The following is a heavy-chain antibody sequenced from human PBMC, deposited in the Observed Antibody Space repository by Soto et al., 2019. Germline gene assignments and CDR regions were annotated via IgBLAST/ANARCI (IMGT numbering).Heavy chain of an antibody. Sequence: QVQLVESGGGVVQPGRSLRLSCAASGFTFSSYGMHWVRQAPGKGLEWVAVIWYDGSNKYYADSVKGRFTISRDNSKNTLYLQMNSLRAEDAAVYYCARERDGSYSGYFDYWGQGTLVTVSS. V-gene: IGHV3-33*01. J-gene: IGHJ4*02. CDR3: ARERDGSYSGYFDY. D-gene: IGHD1-26*01. CDR2: IWYDGSNK. CDR1: GFTFSSYG.